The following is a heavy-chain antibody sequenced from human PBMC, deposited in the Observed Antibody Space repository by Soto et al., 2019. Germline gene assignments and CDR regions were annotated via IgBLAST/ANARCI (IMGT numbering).Heavy chain of an antibody. J-gene: IGHJ6*04. CDR1: GYSFTSYW. Sequence: GESLKISCKGSGYSFTSYWISWVRQMPGKGLEWMGRIDPSDSYTNYSPSFQGHVTISADKSISTAYLQGSSLKASDTAMYYSATLGGGAVPPCCYYGIDSWRKGNTVTTSS. CDR2: IDPSDSYT. V-gene: IGHV5-10-1*01. CDR3: ATLGGGAVPPCCYYGIDS. D-gene: IGHD2-15*01.